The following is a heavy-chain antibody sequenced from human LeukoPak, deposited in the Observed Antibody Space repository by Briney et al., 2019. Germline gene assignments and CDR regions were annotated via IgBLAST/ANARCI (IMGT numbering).Heavy chain of an antibody. D-gene: IGHD2-2*01. Sequence: LPGRSLRLSCAASGFTFSSYAMSWVRQAPGKGLEWVSAISGSGSSTYYADSVKGRLTISRDNSKNTLYLQMNSLRAEDTAVYYCAKGRTVVPAAIHFDYWGQGTLVTVSS. CDR1: GFTFSSYA. CDR2: ISGSGSST. J-gene: IGHJ4*02. CDR3: AKGRTVVPAAIHFDY. V-gene: IGHV3-23*01.